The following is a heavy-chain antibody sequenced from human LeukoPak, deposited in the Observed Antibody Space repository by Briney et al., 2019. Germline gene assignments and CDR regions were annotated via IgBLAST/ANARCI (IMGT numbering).Heavy chain of an antibody. V-gene: IGHV3-23*01. CDR3: AKGPSLRYYWYFDL. D-gene: IGHD2-2*01. J-gene: IGHJ2*01. CDR2: ISGSGDNT. Sequence: GGSLRLSCAASGFTFSSHGMSWVRQAPGKGLEWVSTISGSGDNTYYADSVKGRFTISRDNSKNTLYLQMNSLRAEDTAVYYCAKGPSLRYYWYFDLWGRGTLVTVSS. CDR1: GFTFSSHG.